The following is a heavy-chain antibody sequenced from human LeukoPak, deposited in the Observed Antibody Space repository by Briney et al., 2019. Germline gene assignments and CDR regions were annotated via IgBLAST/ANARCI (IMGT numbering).Heavy chain of an antibody. CDR3: ARDGTAANFDY. D-gene: IGHD6-13*01. J-gene: IGHJ4*02. Sequence: PGGSLRLSCVASGFTFSSYWMHWVRQAPGKGLVWVSRINSDGSTTNYADSVKGRFTISRDNAKNTLYLQMNSLRADDTAVYYCARDGTAANFDYWGQGTLVTVSS. CDR2: INSDGSTT. V-gene: IGHV3-74*01. CDR1: GFTFSSYW.